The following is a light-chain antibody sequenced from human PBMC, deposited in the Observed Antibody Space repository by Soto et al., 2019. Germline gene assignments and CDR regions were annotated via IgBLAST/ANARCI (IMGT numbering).Light chain of an antibody. V-gene: IGKV1-6*01. CDR1: QGIRND. CDR3: LQDYNYPPYT. CDR2: AAS. Sequence: AIQMTQSPSSLSASVGDRVTITCRASQGIRNDLGWYQQKPGKAPKLLIYAASSLQRGVPSRFSGSGSGTDFTLTISSLQPEDFATYYCLQDYNYPPYTFGQGTKLEIK. J-gene: IGKJ2*01.